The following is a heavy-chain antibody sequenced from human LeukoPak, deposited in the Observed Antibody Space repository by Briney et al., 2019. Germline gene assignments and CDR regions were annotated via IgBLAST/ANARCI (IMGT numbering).Heavy chain of an antibody. J-gene: IGHJ4*02. CDR3: ARGLAYYDFWSGYSYYYIDY. CDR2: MNPNSGNT. Sequence: ASVKVSCKASGYTFTSYDINWVRQATGQGLEWMGWMNPNSGNTGYAQKFQGRVTMTRNTSISTAYMELSSLRSEDTAVYYCARGLAYYDFWSGYSYYYIDYWGQGTLVTVSS. CDR1: GYTFTSYD. D-gene: IGHD3-3*01. V-gene: IGHV1-8*01.